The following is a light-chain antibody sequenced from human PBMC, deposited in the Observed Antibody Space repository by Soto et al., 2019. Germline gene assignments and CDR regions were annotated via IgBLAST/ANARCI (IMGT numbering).Light chain of an antibody. V-gene: IGKV1-39*01. CDR3: QQGYSTPLT. Sequence: DIQMAQSPSSLSASVGDRVTITCRASQNIGNYLSWYQQKPGKAPKLLIYATSSLQSGVPSRVSGSGSGTDFTLTISSLQPEDFATYYCQQGYSTPLTFGGGTRVEIK. CDR2: ATS. CDR1: QNIGNY. J-gene: IGKJ4*01.